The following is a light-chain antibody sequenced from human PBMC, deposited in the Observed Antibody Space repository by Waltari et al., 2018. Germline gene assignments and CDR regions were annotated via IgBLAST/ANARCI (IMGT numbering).Light chain of an antibody. V-gene: IGKV4-1*01. Sequence: DIVMTQSPDSLAVSLGDRATINCKSSQSVLYSSNNKNYLAWYQQKPGQPPKLLIYWASTREPGVPDRFSGSGSGTDFTLTISSLQAEDVAVYYCQQYYSTPMYTFGQGTKLEIK. J-gene: IGKJ2*01. CDR3: QQYYSTPMYT. CDR2: WAS. CDR1: QSVLYSSNNKNY.